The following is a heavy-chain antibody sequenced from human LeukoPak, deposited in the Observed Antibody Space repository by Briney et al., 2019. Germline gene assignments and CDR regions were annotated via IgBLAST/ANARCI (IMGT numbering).Heavy chain of an antibody. V-gene: IGHV1-2*02. Sequence: ASVKVSCKASGYTFTGYYMHWVRQAPGQGLEWMGWINPNSGGTSYAQKLQGRVTMTTDTSTSTAYMELRSLRSDDTAVYYCARTPRYDFWSGYLFDYWGQGTLVTVSS. CDR2: INPNSGGT. CDR1: GYTFTGYY. J-gene: IGHJ4*02. D-gene: IGHD3-3*01. CDR3: ARTPRYDFWSGYLFDY.